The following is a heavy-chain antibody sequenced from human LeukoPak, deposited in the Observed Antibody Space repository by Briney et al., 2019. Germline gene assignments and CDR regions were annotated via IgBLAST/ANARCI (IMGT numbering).Heavy chain of an antibody. CDR1: GFTFNNYP. V-gene: IGHV3-66*02. D-gene: IGHD3-22*01. J-gene: IGHJ4*02. Sequence: PGGSLRLSCAASGFTFNNYPMHWVRQAPGKGLEWVSVLYHGDRTHYADSVKGRFTISRDSSKNTLYLQMKSLRAEDTAVYYCARDRDDSSVLHYFDYWGQGTLVTVSS. CDR2: LYHGDRT. CDR3: ARDRDDSSVLHYFDY.